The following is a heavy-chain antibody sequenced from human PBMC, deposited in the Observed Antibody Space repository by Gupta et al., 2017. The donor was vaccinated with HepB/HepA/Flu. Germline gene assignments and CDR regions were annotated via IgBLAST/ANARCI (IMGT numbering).Heavy chain of an antibody. Sequence: QLQLQESGPGLVKASETLSLTCTVSGASISSSPYSWAWIRQPPGKGLEWIGNFHSGGNPYYNPSLERRATISVDTSRNQFSLRLTSVTAADTAVYFCAYGCVSWGQGTLVTVSS. CDR3: AYGCVS. CDR1: GASISSSPYS. V-gene: IGHV4-39*01. J-gene: IGHJ5*02. CDR2: FHSGGNP. D-gene: IGHD6-19*01.